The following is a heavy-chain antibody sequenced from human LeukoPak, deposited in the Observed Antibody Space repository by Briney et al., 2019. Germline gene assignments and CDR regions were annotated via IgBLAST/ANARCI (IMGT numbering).Heavy chain of an antibody. CDR3: ARGGYYFDY. D-gene: IGHD3-10*01. V-gene: IGHV4-59*01. CDR2: IYYSGST. CDR1: GGSMNSYY. J-gene: IGHJ4*02. Sequence: SETLSLTCTVSGGSMNSYYWSWIRQPPGKGLEWIGYIYYSGSTKYNPSLKSRVTISVDTSKNQFSLKLSSVTAADTAVYYCARGGYYFDYWGQGSLVTVSS.